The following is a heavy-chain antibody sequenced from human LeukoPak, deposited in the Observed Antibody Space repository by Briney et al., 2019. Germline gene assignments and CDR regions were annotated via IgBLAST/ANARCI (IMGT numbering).Heavy chain of an antibody. J-gene: IGHJ4*02. CDR2: ISSSSSTI. Sequence: GGSLRLSCAGSGFTFSSYSMNWVRQAPGKGLEWVSYISSSSSTIYYADSVKGRFTISRDNAKNSLYLQMNSLRAEGTAVYYCARAISGGYHYYFDYWGQGTLVTVSS. D-gene: IGHD3-22*01. CDR3: ARAISGGYHYYFDY. V-gene: IGHV3-48*04. CDR1: GFTFSSYS.